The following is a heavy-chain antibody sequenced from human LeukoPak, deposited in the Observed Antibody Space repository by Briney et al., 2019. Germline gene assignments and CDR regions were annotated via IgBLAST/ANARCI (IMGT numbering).Heavy chain of an antibody. CDR2: IGTARDT. V-gene: IGHV3-13*01. Sequence: PGGSLRLSCAASGFTFSSYDMHWVRQATGKGLEWVSAIGTARDTYYPGSVEGRFTISRENAENSLYLQMNSLRAGDTAVYYCARGRGYSSGWVPRMGLYGMDVWGQGTTVTVSS. CDR3: ARGRGYSSGWVPRMGLYGMDV. CDR1: GFTFSSYD. J-gene: IGHJ6*02. D-gene: IGHD6-19*01.